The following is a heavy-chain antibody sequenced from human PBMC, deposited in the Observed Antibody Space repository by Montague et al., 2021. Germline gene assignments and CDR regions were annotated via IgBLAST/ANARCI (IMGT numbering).Heavy chain of an antibody. Sequence: SETLSLTCNVSGGSVSTGNYYWTWIRQPPGKELVWIGYNYYTGSSKYNPSLQSRVTISISTSKKQFTLKSSSVTAADTAVYYCARGQWLVTYYLDSWGQGTLVTVSS. V-gene: IGHV4-61*01. J-gene: IGHJ4*02. CDR3: ARGQWLVTYYLDS. D-gene: IGHD6-19*01. CDR2: NYYTGSS. CDR1: GGSVSTGNYY.